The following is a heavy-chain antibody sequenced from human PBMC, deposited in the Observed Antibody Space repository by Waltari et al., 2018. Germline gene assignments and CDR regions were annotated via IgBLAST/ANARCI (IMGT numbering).Heavy chain of an antibody. D-gene: IGHD2-8*02. V-gene: IGHV3-9*02. CDR1: EFRSGHA. Sequence: DVQLVESGGGLVQPGGSLGPGGLASEFRSGHAMNGVRLLPGKGLEWVSGISWNSNTIDYSDSVRGRFTTSRDNAKNSLYLQMYSLRPEDTGLYYCTKDLVPGGIDVWGQGTTVIVSS. CDR2: ISWNSNTI. CDR3: TKDLVPGGIDV. J-gene: IGHJ6*02.